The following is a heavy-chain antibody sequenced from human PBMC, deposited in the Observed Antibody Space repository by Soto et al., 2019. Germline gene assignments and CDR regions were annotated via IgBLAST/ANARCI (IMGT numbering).Heavy chain of an antibody. CDR3: ANALGLYYFDY. J-gene: IGHJ4*02. CDR2: MNPNSGNT. D-gene: IGHD3-16*01. CDR1: GYTFTSYD. V-gene: IGHV1-8*01. Sequence: ASVKVSCKASGYTFTSYDINWVRQATGQGFEWMGWMNPNSGNTKYSQKFQGRVTITRDTSASTAYMELSSLRSEDTAVYYCANALGLYYFDYWGQGTLVTVSS.